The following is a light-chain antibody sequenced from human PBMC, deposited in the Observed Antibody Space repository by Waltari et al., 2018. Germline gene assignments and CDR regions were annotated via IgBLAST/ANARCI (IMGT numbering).Light chain of an antibody. J-gene: IGLJ3*02. CDR3: CSFTSRSTWV. V-gene: IGLV2-14*01. CDR2: DVS. Sequence: QSALTQPASVSGSPGQSITISCTGTSSDVGGYNYVSWYQQHPGKVPKLLIFDVSNPPSGVSNRVSGSKSGNTASLTISGLQAEDESDYYCCSFTSRSTWVFGGGTKLTVL. CDR1: SSDVGGYNY.